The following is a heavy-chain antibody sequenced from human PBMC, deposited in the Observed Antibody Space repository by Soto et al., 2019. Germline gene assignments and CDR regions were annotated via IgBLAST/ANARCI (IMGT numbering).Heavy chain of an antibody. V-gene: IGHV4-59*01. CDR3: ARESAGSGKNNWFDP. D-gene: IGHD3-10*01. Sequence: PSETLSLTCSVSRGSISSYYWSWVRQPPGKGLEWIGFIHRTGSTKYNPSLESRVTISVDTSQSQLSLRLSSVTAADTAVYYCARESAGSGKNNWFDPWGQGILVTVS. J-gene: IGHJ5*02. CDR1: RGSISSYY. CDR2: IHRTGST.